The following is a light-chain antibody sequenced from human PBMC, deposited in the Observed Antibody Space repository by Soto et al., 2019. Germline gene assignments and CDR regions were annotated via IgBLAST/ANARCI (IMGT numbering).Light chain of an antibody. J-gene: IGLJ1*01. CDR3: QSYDSSLSGYV. CDR1: SSNIGAGYD. CDR2: GNS. V-gene: IGLV1-40*01. Sequence: QSVLTQPPSVSGAPGQMVTISCTGSSSNIGAGYDVHWYQQLPGTAPKVLIYGNSNRPSGVPDRFSGSKSGTSASLAITGLQAEDESDYYCQSYDSSLSGYVFGTGTKLTVL.